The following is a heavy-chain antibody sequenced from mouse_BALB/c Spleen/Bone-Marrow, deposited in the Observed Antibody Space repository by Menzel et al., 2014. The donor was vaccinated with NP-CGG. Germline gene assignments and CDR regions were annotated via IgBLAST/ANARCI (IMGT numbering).Heavy chain of an antibody. Sequence: EVQLVESGGGLVKPGGSLKLSCAASGFAFXSYDMSWVRQTPEKRLEWVAYISSGGGSTYYSDTVKGRFTISRDNAKNTLYLEMSSLKSEDTAMYYCARHMIRGFAYWGQGTLVTVSA. J-gene: IGHJ3*01. D-gene: IGHD2-4*01. V-gene: IGHV5-12-1*01. CDR1: GFAFXSYD. CDR2: ISSGGGST. CDR3: ARHMIRGFAY.